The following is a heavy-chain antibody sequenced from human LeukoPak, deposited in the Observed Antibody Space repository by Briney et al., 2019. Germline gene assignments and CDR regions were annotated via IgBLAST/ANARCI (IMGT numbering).Heavy chain of an antibody. D-gene: IGHD4-23*01. V-gene: IGHV4-4*07. CDR2: IYTSGST. CDR1: ADSITSSY. CDR3: ASLLNSSPDY. J-gene: IGHJ4*02. Sequence: SETLSLTCTVPADSITSSYFSWIRQPAGKGLEWIGRIYTSGSTNYNPSLKSRVTMSVGTSKNQFSLKLSSVTPADTAVYYCASLLNSSPDYWGPGTLVTVSS.